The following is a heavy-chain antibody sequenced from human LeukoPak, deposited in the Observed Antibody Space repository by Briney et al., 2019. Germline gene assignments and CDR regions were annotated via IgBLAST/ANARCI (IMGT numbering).Heavy chain of an antibody. V-gene: IGHV3-21*01. CDR3: ARAPEGYCSSTSCYYYYGMDV. CDR2: ISSSSSYI. Sequence: GGSLRLSCAASGFTFSGYSMNWVRQAPGKGLEWVSSISSSSSYIYYADSVKGRFTIYRDNAKNSLYLQMNSLRAEDTAVYYCARAPEGYCSSTSCYYYYGMDVWGQGTTVTVSS. J-gene: IGHJ6*02. D-gene: IGHD2-2*01. CDR1: GFTFSGYS.